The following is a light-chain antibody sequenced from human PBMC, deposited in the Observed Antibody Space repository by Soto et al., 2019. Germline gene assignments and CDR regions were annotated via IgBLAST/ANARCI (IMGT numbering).Light chain of an antibody. CDR2: GAS. CDR3: QQYGSSPLVT. J-gene: IGKJ3*01. V-gene: IGKV3-20*01. Sequence: EIVMTQSPATLSVSPGERATLSCRASQSVGSDLAWYQQKPGQAPRLLIYGASSRATGIPDRFSGSGSGTDFTLTISRLEPEDFAVYYCQQYGSSPLVTFGPGTKVDIK. CDR1: QSVGSD.